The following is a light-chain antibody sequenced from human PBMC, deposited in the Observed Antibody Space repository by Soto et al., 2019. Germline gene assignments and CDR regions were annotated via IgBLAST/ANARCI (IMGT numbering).Light chain of an antibody. Sequence: QSVLTLPPSVSGAPGQRVTIACTGSSSNIGAGYDVHWYQQLPGTAPKLLIYGNSNRPSGVPDRFSGSKSGTSASLAITGLQAEDEADYYCQSYDSSLSGSAVFGGGTKVTVL. V-gene: IGLV1-40*01. CDR1: SSNIGAGYD. CDR3: QSYDSSLSGSAV. CDR2: GNS. J-gene: IGLJ2*01.